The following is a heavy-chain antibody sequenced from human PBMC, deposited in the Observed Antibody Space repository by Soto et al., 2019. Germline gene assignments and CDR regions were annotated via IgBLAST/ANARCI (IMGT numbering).Heavy chain of an antibody. CDR3: ARDNDNYFDY. D-gene: IGHD2-8*01. V-gene: IGHV4-59*02. CDR1: GGSVSSYF. J-gene: IGHJ4*02. Sequence: SETLCLTCTVAGGSVSSYFWNWIRQPPGKGLEWIGYIYHTGDTNYNPSLKSRVTISLDAPKNQFSLELSSVTAADTAVYYCARDNDNYFDYWGQGTLVTVSS. CDR2: IYHTGDT.